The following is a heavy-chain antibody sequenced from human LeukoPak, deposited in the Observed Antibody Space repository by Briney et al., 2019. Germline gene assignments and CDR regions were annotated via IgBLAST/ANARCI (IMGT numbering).Heavy chain of an antibody. V-gene: IGHV3-74*01. Sequence: GGSLGLSCAASGFSFSNYWMGWVRQVPGKGLLWVSRINSDGSATIYADSVRGRFTISRDKSKNTLSLQMNSLRAEDTAVYYCAQQVGYCSSGSCYFTYWGQGTLVTVSS. CDR3: AQQVGYCSSGSCYFTY. CDR1: GFSFSNYW. J-gene: IGHJ1*01. D-gene: IGHD2-15*01. CDR2: INSDGSAT.